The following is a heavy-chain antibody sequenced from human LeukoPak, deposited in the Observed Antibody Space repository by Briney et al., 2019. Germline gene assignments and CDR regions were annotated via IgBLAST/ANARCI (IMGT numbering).Heavy chain of an antibody. CDR3: ARDGPGFGYFDH. CDR2: ISTYNGGT. V-gene: IGHV1-18*01. J-gene: IGHJ4*02. D-gene: IGHD3-16*01. CDR1: GYIFTDYH. Sequence: ASVKVSCKTSGYIFTDYHINWLRQAPGQGLEWIGWISTYNGGTKFLQKFQGRVTLTTDTSTTTGYMELRSLTSDDTAVCYCARDGPGFGYFDHWGQGTVVTVSS.